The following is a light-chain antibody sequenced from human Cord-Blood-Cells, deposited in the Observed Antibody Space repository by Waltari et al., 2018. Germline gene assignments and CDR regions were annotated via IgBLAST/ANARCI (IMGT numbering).Light chain of an antibody. CDR3: CSYAVSYTSVV. CDR1: SSDVGGYNY. CDR2: DVS. Sequence: SALTQPRSVSGSPGQSVTISFTGTSSDVGGYNYVSWYQQQPGTAPKLMLYDVSKRPAGLPDRFAGSKSGNTASLTISWLQAEDEADYSCCSYAVSYTSVVFGGGTKLTVL. J-gene: IGLJ2*01. V-gene: IGLV2-11*01.